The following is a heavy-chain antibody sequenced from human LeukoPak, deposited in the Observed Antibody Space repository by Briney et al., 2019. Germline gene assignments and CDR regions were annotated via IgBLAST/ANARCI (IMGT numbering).Heavy chain of an antibody. V-gene: IGHV4-39*01. Sequence: SETLSLTCTVSGDSISNNSYYWGWIRQPPGKGLEWIGSIYYSGSTYYNPSLKSRVTISVDTSKNQFSLKLSSVTAADTAVYYCARHGGKYCSSTSCYGLNWFDPWGQGTLVTVSS. CDR3: ARHGGKYCSSTSCYGLNWFDP. CDR2: IYYSGST. J-gene: IGHJ5*02. D-gene: IGHD2-2*01. CDR1: GDSISNNSYY.